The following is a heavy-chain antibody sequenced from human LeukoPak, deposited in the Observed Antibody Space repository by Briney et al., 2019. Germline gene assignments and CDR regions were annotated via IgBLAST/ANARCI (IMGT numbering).Heavy chain of an antibody. V-gene: IGHV3-23*01. CDR1: GFTFSSYA. CDR3: EKSRRMTTVTTFAS. D-gene: IGHD4-17*01. J-gene: IGHJ1*01. CDR2: ISGSGGST. Sequence: GGSLRLSCAASGFTFSSYAMSWVRQAPGKGLEWVSAISGSGGSTYYADSVKGRFTISRDNSKNTLYLQMNSLRAEDTAVYYCEKSRRMTTVTTFASWGQGTLVTVSS.